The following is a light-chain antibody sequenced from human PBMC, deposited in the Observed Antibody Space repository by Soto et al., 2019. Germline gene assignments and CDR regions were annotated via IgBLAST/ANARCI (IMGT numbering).Light chain of an antibody. CDR3: QQYGSSPYT. V-gene: IGKV3-20*01. CDR1: QSVSSSY. Sequence: EIVLTQSPGTLSLSPGERATLSCRASQSVSSSYLAWYQQKPGQAPRLLIYGASNRATGIPDRFSGSGSGTDFTLTISRLEPEDFPIYYCQQYGSSPYTFGQGTKLEIK. CDR2: GAS. J-gene: IGKJ2*01.